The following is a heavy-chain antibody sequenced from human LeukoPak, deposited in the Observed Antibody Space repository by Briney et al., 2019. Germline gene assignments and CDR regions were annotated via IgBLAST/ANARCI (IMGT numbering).Heavy chain of an antibody. CDR3: ARSGHYYGSGSEQNWFDP. D-gene: IGHD3-10*01. V-gene: IGHV4-39*07. Sequence: SETLSLTCTVSGDSINNNVYYLGWIRQPPEKGLEWSGSIYYSGSTYYNPSLKSRVTISVDTSKNQFSLKLSSVTAADTAVYYCARSGHYYGSGSEQNWFDPWGQGTLVTVSS. J-gene: IGHJ5*02. CDR2: IYYSGST. CDR1: GDSINNNVYY.